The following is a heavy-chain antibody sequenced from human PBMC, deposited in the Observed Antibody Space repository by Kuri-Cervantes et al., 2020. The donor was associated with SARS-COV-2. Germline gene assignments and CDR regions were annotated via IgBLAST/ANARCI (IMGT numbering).Heavy chain of an antibody. CDR3: ARAPPAAAIFFDY. V-gene: IGHV3-21*01. Sequence: GESLKISCAASGFTFSSYIMTWVRQAPGKGPEWVSSISSSSSYIYYADSVKGRFTISRDNAKNSLYLQMNSLRAEDTAVYYCARAPPAAAIFFDYWGQGTLVTVSS. CDR1: GFTFSSYI. D-gene: IGHD2-2*01. J-gene: IGHJ4*02. CDR2: ISSSSSYI.